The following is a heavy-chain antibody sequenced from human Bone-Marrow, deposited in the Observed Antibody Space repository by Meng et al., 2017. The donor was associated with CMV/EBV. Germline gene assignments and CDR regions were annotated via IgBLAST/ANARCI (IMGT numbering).Heavy chain of an antibody. CDR2: IRAYNDNT. D-gene: IGHD4-17*01. CDR1: GYTFTSYG. J-gene: IGHJ6*02. Sequence: GESLKISCAASGYTFTSYGISWVRQAPGQGLEWMGWIRAYNDNTNYAQKLQGRVTMTTDTSTSTAYMELRSLRSDDTAVYYCAREEYEYGDYGMDVWGQGTTVTVSS. CDR3: AREEYEYGDYGMDV. V-gene: IGHV1-18*01.